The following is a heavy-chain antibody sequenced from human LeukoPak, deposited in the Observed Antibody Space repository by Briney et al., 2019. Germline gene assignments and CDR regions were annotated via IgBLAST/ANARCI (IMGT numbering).Heavy chain of an antibody. D-gene: IGHD2-21*02. J-gene: IGHJ6*02. CDR3: AKVQRSVTADYSYYGMDV. CDR1: GFTFSSYT. Sequence: GGSLRLSCAASGFTFSSYTMNWVRQAPGQGLEWVSSISSSSSHIYYADSVKGRFTISRDNAKNSLYLQMDSLRAEDTAVYYCAKVQRSVTADYSYYGMDVWGQGTTVTVSS. CDR2: ISSSSSHI. V-gene: IGHV3-21*01.